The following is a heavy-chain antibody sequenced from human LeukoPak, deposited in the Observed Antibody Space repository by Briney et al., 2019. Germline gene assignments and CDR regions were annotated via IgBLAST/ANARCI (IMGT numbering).Heavy chain of an antibody. CDR2: ISHSGST. CDR1: GGSFSGYY. CDR3: ARHRGSLGYYYGMDV. J-gene: IGHJ6*02. Sequence: SETLSLTCAVYGGSFSGYYWSWIRQPPGKGLEWIGEISHSGSTNYNPSLKSRVTISVDTSKNQFSLKLSSVTAADTAVYYCARHRGSLGYYYGMDVWGQGTTVTVSS. D-gene: IGHD5-24*01. V-gene: IGHV4-34*01.